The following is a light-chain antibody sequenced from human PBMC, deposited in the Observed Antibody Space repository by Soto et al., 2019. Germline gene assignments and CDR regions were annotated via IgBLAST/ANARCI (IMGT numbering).Light chain of an antibody. CDR1: QSIDIW. CDR2: KAS. J-gene: IGKJ1*01. Sequence: DIQMTQSPSTLSASVGDRVTITCRVSQSIDIWLAWYQQKPGKAPNLLIYKASTLETGVPSRFTGSGSGTEFTLTINCLQTDDFATYYCQQYSTFSTFGQGTKVEMK. V-gene: IGKV1-5*03. CDR3: QQYSTFST.